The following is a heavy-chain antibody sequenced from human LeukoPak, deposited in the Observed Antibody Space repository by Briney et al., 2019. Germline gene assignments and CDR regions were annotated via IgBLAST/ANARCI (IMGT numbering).Heavy chain of an antibody. D-gene: IGHD6-19*01. CDR2: IYSSGST. J-gene: IGHJ6*03. V-gene: IGHV4-4*07. CDR3: ARDLLFSSGWSHYYHYMDV. CDR1: GGSISGYY. Sequence: SETLSLTCTVSGGSISGYYWSWMWQPAGKGLEWIGRIYSSGSTIYNPSLKSRVTISVDKSKNQFSLNLTSVTAADTAVYYCARDLLFSSGWSHYYHYMDVWGKGTTVTVCS.